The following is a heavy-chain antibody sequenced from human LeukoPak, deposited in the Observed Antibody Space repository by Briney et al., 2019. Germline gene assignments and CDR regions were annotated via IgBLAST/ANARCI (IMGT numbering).Heavy chain of an antibody. Sequence: SETLSLTCSVSGDSVSTSHWSWIRQPPGKGLEWVGYIHHSGNTNYNPSLKSRVTISVDTSKNQLSLKVRSVTAADTAVYYCARDGGSRSSPLDSDYWGQGTLVTVSS. V-gene: IGHV4-59*02. J-gene: IGHJ4*02. CDR2: IHHSGNT. D-gene: IGHD3-10*01. CDR1: GDSVSTSH. CDR3: ARDGGSRSSPLDSDY.